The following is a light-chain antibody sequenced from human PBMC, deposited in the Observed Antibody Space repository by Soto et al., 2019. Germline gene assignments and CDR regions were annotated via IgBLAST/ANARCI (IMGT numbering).Light chain of an antibody. J-gene: IGLJ1*01. CDR3: SSYAGSSNV. CDR1: SSDVGGYNY. Sequence: LTQPPSASGSPGQSVAISYTGTSSDVGGYNYVSWYQQHPGKAPKLMIYEVNKRPSGVPDRFSGSKSGNTASLTVSGLQAEDEADYYCSSYAGSSNVFGTGTKGTVL. V-gene: IGLV2-8*01. CDR2: EVN.